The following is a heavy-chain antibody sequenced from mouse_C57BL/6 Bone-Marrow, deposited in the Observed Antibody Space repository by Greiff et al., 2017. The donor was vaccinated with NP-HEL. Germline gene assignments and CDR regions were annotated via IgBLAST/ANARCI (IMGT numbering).Heavy chain of an antibody. CDR3: AIGVFYYGTDFDY. CDR1: GYTFTSYW. CDR2: IHPSDSDT. D-gene: IGHD1-1*01. J-gene: IGHJ2*01. V-gene: IGHV1-74*01. Sequence: QVQLQQPGAELVQPGASVKVSCKASGYTFTSYWMHWVKQRPGQGLEWIGRIHPSDSDTNYNQKFKGKATLTVDKSSSTAYMQLSSLTSEDSAIYYCAIGVFYYGTDFDYWGQGTTLTVSS.